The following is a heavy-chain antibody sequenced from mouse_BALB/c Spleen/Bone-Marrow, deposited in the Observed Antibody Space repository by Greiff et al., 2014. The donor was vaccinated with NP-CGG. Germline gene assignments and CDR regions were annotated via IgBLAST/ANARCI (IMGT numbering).Heavy chain of an antibody. D-gene: IGHD1-1*02. J-gene: IGHJ2*01. V-gene: IGHV1S29*02. CDR2: IYPNNGGT. CDR3: ARRGSPYYFDY. CDR1: GYTFTDYN. Sequence: VQLQQSGPELVKPGASVKISCKASGYTFTDYNMHWVKQSHGKSLEWIGYIYPNNGGTGYNQKFKSKATVTADNSSSTAYMELRSLTSEDSAVYYCARRGSPYYFDYCGQGTTLTVSS.